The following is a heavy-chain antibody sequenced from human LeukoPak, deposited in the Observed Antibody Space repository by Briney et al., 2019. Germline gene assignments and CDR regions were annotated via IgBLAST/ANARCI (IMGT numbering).Heavy chain of an antibody. D-gene: IGHD5-12*01. CDR3: ARAQPGSGYDRVSIDY. CDR1: GFTFSSYA. Sequence: GGSLRLSCAASGFTFSSYAMGWVRQAPGKGLEWVSAISGSGGSTYYADSVKGRFTISRDNSKNTLYLQMGSLRAEDMAVYYCARAQPGSGYDRVSIDYWGQGTLVTVSS. V-gene: IGHV3-23*01. J-gene: IGHJ4*02. CDR2: ISGSGGST.